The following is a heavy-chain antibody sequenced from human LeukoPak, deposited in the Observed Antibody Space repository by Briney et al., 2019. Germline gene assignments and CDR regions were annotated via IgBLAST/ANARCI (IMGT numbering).Heavy chain of an antibody. CDR3: ARESSSSWWFDY. Sequence: SQTLSLTCTVSGGSISSGSYYWSWIRQPAGKGLEWIGRIYTSGSTNYNPSLKSRVTISLDTSKNQFSLKLSSVTAADTAVYYCARESSSSWWFDYWGQGTLVTVSS. CDR2: IYTSGST. CDR1: GGSISSGSYY. V-gene: IGHV4-61*02. J-gene: IGHJ4*02. D-gene: IGHD6-13*01.